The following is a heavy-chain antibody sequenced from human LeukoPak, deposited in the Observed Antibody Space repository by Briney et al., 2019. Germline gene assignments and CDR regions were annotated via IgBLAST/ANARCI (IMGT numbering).Heavy chain of an antibody. V-gene: IGHV4-34*01. CDR1: GGSFSGYY. CDR2: IYHSGST. Sequence: SETLSLTCAVYGGSFSGYYWSWIRQPPGKGLEWIGEIYHSGSTNYNPSLKSRVTISVDKSKNQFSLKLSSVTAADTAVYYCARDYVLPHAFDIWGQGTMVTVSS. CDR3: ARDYVLPHAFDI. D-gene: IGHD4-17*01. J-gene: IGHJ3*02.